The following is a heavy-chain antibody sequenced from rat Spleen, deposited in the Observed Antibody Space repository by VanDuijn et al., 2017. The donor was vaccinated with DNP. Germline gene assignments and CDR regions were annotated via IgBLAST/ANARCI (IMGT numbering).Heavy chain of an antibody. CDR1: GFTFNNYW. Sequence: EVQLVESGGDLVQPGRSLKLSCVASGFTFNNYWMTWIRKVPGKGLEWVASITSSRGSTYYQDSVKGRFTISRDNAKNTLYLQMNSLRSEDMATYYCVSPAYYAGSYPFFWGPGTMVTVSS. D-gene: IGHD1-12*02. J-gene: IGHJ1*01. CDR3: VSPAYYAGSYPFF. V-gene: IGHV5-31*01. CDR2: ITSSRGST.